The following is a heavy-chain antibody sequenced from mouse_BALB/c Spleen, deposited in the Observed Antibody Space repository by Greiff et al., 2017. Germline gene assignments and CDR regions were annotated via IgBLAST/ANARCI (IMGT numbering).Heavy chain of an antibody. CDR1: GFNIKDTY. J-gene: IGHJ4*01. CDR2: IDPANGNT. CDR3: ARSMDY. V-gene: IGHV14-3*02. Sequence: EVHLVESGAELVKPGASVKLSCTASGFNIKDTYMHWVKQRPEQGLEWIGRIDPANGNTKYDPKFQGKATITADTSSNTAYLQLSSLTSEDTAVYYCARSMDYWGQGTSVTVSS.